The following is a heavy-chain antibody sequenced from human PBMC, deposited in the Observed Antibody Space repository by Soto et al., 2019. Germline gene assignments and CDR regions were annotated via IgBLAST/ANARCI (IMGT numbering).Heavy chain of an antibody. V-gene: IGHV3-48*02. J-gene: IGHJ6*02. D-gene: IGHD3-16*01. CDR1: GFTLSAYS. CDR3: ARPPLDRPTYYGLDG. Sequence: EVQLVESGGGLVQHGGSLRLSCAASGFTLSAYSMNWVRQYPVKGLEWISFINSGSDTRYYGDSVKGRFTISRDNAKNAMSLQMNSLRDDDTAVYYCARPPLDRPTYYGLDGWGQGTTVTVSS. CDR2: INSGSDTR.